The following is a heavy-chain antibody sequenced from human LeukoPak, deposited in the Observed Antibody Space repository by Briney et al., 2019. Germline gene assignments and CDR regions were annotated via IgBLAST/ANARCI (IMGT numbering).Heavy chain of an antibody. CDR1: GGSISSYY. D-gene: IGHD3-10*01. CDR2: IYYSGST. J-gene: IGHJ6*03. V-gene: IGHV4-59*08. Sequence: SETLSLTCTVSGGSISSYYWSWIRQPPGKGLEWIGYIYYSGSTNYNPSLKSRVTISVDTSKNQFSLKLSSVTAADTAVYYCARTYYYGSGPYMDVWGKGTTVTVSS. CDR3: ARTYYYGSGPYMDV.